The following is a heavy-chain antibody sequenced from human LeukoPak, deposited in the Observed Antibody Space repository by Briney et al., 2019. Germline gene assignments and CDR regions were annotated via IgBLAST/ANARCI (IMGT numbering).Heavy chain of an antibody. CDR3: ATFRFLGT. J-gene: IGHJ3*01. CDR2: IKPGGNEK. D-gene: IGHD3-3*01. Sequence: GGSLRLSCAASGFTGSNNYVSWVPQAPGMGLEWVANIKPGGNEKYYVDSVKGRFTISRDNVKNSLYLQMNSLRAEDTAIYYCATFRFLGTWGQGTMVTVSP. V-gene: IGHV3-7*03. CDR1: GFTGSNNY.